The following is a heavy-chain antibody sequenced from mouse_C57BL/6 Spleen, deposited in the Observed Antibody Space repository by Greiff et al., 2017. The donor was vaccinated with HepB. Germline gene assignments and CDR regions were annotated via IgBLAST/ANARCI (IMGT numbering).Heavy chain of an antibody. CDR3: APEYDWYFDV. Sequence: DVMLVESGGGLVKPGGSLKLSCAASGFTFSDYGMHWVRQAPEKGLEWVAYISSGSSTIYYADTVKGRFTISRDNAKNTLFLQMTSLRSEDTAMYYCAPEYDWYFDVWGTGTTVTVSS. V-gene: IGHV5-17*01. CDR2: ISSGSSTI. D-gene: IGHD5-1*01. CDR1: GFTFSDYG. J-gene: IGHJ1*03.